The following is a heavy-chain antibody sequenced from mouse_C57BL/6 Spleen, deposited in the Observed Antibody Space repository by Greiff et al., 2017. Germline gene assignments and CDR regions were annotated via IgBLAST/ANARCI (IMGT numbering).Heavy chain of an antibody. V-gene: IGHV5-4*01. CDR2: ISDGGSYT. Sequence: EVQGVESGGGLVKPGGSLKLSCAASGFTFSSYAMSWVRQTPEKRLEWVATISDGGSYTYYPDNVKGRFTISRDNAKNNLYLQMSHLKSEDTAMYYCARDRQPVDYWGQGTTLTVSS. CDR3: ARDRQPVDY. J-gene: IGHJ2*01. CDR1: GFTFSSYA. D-gene: IGHD6-1*01.